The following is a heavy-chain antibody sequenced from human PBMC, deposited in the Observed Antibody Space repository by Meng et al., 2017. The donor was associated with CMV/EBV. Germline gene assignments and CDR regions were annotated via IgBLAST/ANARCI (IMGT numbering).Heavy chain of an antibody. D-gene: IGHD1-1*01. V-gene: IGHV4-61*02. CDR1: GGSISSGSYY. CDR3: AREAFKVLFFPFDP. J-gene: IGHJ5*02. Sequence: QVHRQEPGPGLVKPSQTLSLTCTVSGGSISSGSYYWSWIRQPAGKGLEWIGRIYTSGSTNYNPSLKSRVTISVDTSKNQFSLKLSSVTAADTAVYYCAREAFKVLFFPFDPWGQGTLVTVS. CDR2: IYTSGST.